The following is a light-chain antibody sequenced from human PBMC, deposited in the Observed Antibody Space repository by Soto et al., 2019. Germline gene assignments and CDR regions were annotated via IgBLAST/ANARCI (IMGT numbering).Light chain of an antibody. CDR3: QQYSSYSS. CDR2: DAS. Sequence: DIQMTQSPSTLSASVGDRVTITCRASQSISGWFAWYQQKPGKAPNLLISDASSLESGVPSRFSGSGSGTEFTLTISGLQPDDFATYYCQQYSSYSSFGQGTKLEIK. CDR1: QSISGW. J-gene: IGKJ2*01. V-gene: IGKV1-5*01.